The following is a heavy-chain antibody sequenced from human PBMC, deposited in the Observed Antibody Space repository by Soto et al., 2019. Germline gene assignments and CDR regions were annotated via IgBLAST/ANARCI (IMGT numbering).Heavy chain of an antibody. CDR3: ARVAGVAYCGGDCYHFDY. J-gene: IGHJ4*02. V-gene: IGHV3-21*03. CDR1: GFDFTTFS. D-gene: IGHD2-21*02. CDR2: ISPSSPYT. Sequence: GSLRLSCAASGFDFTTFSMNWVRQAPGKGLEWVSFISPSSPYTSYADSVKGRFIISGDDAENSVYLQMNSLRAEDTGVYYCARVAGVAYCGGDCYHFDYWGQGTLVTVSS.